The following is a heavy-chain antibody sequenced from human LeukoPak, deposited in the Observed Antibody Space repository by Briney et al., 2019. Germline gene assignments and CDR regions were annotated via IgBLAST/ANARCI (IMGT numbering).Heavy chain of an antibody. J-gene: IGHJ6*02. Sequence: ASVKVSCKDSGYTFTDYYMHWVRQAPGQGLEWMGWINPKSGGTYYAQKFQDRVTMTRDTSISTAYMELSRLRSDDTAVYYCAISYEYDMDVWGQGTTVTVSS. V-gene: IGHV1-2*02. CDR2: INPKSGGT. CDR3: AISYEYDMDV. CDR1: GYTFTDYY.